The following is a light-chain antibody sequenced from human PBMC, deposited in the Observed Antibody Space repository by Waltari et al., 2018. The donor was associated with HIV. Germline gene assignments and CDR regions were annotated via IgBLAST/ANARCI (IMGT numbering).Light chain of an antibody. CDR3: ASYTVNSTGV. Sequence: QSALSQPASVSASPGPSVAISCSRRASDIGRYNSCSWYQQHPDRAPTLILFDVNNRPSGISDRFSGSKSGTTASLTISTVRTDDEADYYCASYTVNSTGVFGTGTKLSVL. CDR2: DVN. V-gene: IGLV2-14*03. CDR1: ASDIGRYNS. J-gene: IGLJ1*01.